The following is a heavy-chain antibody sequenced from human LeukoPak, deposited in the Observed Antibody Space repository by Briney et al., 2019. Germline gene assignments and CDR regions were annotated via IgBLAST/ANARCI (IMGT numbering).Heavy chain of an antibody. V-gene: IGHV3-48*03. CDR3: AELGITMIGGV. D-gene: IGHD3-10*02. CDR1: RFTFSSYE. Sequence: GGSLRLSCAASRFTFSSYEMNWVRQAPGKGLEWVSYISSSGSTIYYADSVRGRFTISRDNAKNSLYLQMNSLRAEDTAVYYCAELGITMIGGVWGKGTTVTISS. CDR2: ISSSGSTI. J-gene: IGHJ6*04.